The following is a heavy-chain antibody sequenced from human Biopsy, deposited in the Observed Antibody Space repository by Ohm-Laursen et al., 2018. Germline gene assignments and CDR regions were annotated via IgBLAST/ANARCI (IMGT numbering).Heavy chain of an antibody. CDR2: IRPLNGDT. Sequence: VPVKVSCKTSGYNFISYSINWVRQAPGQGLEWMGWIRPLNGDTKYGQKFQDRVTMTTDTSTSTVYMELTSLRSDDTAVYYCARGEVTFGELIVSLDSWGQGTLVTVS. CDR3: ARGEVTFGELIVSLDS. CDR1: GYNFISYS. D-gene: IGHD3-16*02. J-gene: IGHJ4*02. V-gene: IGHV1-18*01.